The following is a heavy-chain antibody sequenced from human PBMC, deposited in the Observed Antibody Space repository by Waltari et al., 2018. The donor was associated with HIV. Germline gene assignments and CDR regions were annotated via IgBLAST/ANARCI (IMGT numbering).Heavy chain of an antibody. J-gene: IGHJ6*02. Sequence: QVLLQESGPGLVKPSETLSLTCSVFGGPITGFYWRWLRQSPGKKLEWIGNIYYSGYVLHNPSLKSRITVSLDASRNQISLKLTSATAADTAVYYCARERPPYEYWSGTQVWGNYGLDVWGHGTTVIVSS. CDR2: IYYSGYV. CDR3: ARERPPYEYWSGTQVWGNYGLDV. D-gene: IGHD3-3*01. CDR1: GGPITGFY. V-gene: IGHV4-59*01.